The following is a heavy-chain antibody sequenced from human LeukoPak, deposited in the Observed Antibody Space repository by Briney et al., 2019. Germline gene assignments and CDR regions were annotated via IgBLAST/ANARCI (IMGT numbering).Heavy chain of an antibody. CDR2: ISSSSSTSSTI. V-gene: IGHV3-48*01. CDR3: ARDGRHYSGYDEAVDY. CDR1: GFTFSSYS. J-gene: IGHJ4*02. Sequence: GGSLRLSCAASGFTFSSYSMNWVRQAPGKGLDWVSYISSSSSTSSTIYYADSVKGRFTISRDNAKNSLYLQVNSLRAEDTAVYYCARDGRHYSGYDEAVDYWGQGTLVTVSS. D-gene: IGHD5-12*01.